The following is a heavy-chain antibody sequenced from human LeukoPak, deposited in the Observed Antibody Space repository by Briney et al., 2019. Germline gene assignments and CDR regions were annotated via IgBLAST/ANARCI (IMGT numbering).Heavy chain of an antibody. CDR1: GITFSNYD. J-gene: IGHJ6*02. Sequence: GGSLRLSCTTSGITFSNYDMHWVRQAPGKGLEWVAVISYDEIKKYYADSVRGRFAISRDNSKNALYLQMNSLRAEDTAVYYCARDLNRGSGWYGRTYYYYYGMDVWGQGTTVTVSS. D-gene: IGHD6-19*01. CDR2: ISYDEIKK. CDR3: ARDLNRGSGWYGRTYYYYYGMDV. V-gene: IGHV3-30*09.